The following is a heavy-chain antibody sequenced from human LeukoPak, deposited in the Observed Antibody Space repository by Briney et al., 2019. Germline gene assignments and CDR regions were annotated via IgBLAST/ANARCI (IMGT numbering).Heavy chain of an antibody. CDR3: ARDRPGAAVEGTTRGMDV. CDR1: GYIFTSRG. V-gene: IGHV1-18*01. J-gene: IGHJ6*02. D-gene: IGHD6-19*01. Sequence: ASVKVSCKASGYIFTSRGITWVRQAPGQGLEWMGWISAYNGNTNYAQNVQGRVTVTRDTSTSTAYMELRSLRFDDTAVYYCARDRPGAAVEGTTRGMDVWGQGTTVTVSS. CDR2: ISAYNGNT.